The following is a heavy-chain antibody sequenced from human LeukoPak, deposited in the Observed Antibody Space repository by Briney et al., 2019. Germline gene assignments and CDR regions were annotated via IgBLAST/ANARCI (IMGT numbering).Heavy chain of an antibody. CDR1: GYSISSGYY. Sequence: SETLSLTCTVSGYSISSGYYWGWIRQPPGMGLEWIGSIYHSGSTYYNPSLKSRVTISVDTSKNQFSLKLSSVTAADTAVYYCARAYFSSWYMNWFDPWGQGTLVTVSS. D-gene: IGHD6-13*01. J-gene: IGHJ5*02. CDR3: ARAYFSSWYMNWFDP. V-gene: IGHV4-38-2*02. CDR2: IYHSGST.